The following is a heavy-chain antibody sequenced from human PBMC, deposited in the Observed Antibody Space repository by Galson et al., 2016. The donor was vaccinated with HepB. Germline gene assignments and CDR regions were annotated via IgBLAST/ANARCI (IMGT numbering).Heavy chain of an antibody. CDR1: GFSLSTSGMC. CDR2: IDWDDDK. V-gene: IGHV2-70*01. D-gene: IGHD6-13*01. J-gene: IGHJ4*02. Sequence: PALVKPTQTLTLTCTFSGFSLSTSGMCVSWIRQPPGKALEWLALIDWDDDKYYSTSLKTRLTISKDTSKNKVVLTMTNMDPVDTVTYYCARTPPPAGYSSSWYYFDYWGQGTLVTVSS. CDR3: ARTPPPAGYSSSWYYFDY.